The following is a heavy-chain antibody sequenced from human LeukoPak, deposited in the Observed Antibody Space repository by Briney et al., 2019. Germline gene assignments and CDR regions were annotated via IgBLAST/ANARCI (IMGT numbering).Heavy chain of an antibody. V-gene: IGHV3-66*01. CDR1: GFIVSSNY. CDR3: ARDRLHYDSLTGYPAD. Sequence: GGSLRLSCAASGFIVSSNYMSWVRQAPGKGLEWVSLIYSGGSTYYADSVKGRFTISRDNSKNTLYLQMNSLRAEDTAVYYCARDRLHYDSLTGYPADWGQGTLVTVSS. CDR2: IYSGGST. J-gene: IGHJ4*02. D-gene: IGHD3-9*01.